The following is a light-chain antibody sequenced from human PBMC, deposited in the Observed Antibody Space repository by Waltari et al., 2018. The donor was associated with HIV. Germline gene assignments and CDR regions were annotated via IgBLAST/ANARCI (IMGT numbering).Light chain of an antibody. CDR2: SNT. J-gene: IGLJ2*01. V-gene: IGLV1-40*01. Sequence: QSVLTQPPSVSGAPGQRVAISCTGRSSNLGAGYHVPWYQQHPGAAPKLLIFSNTNRPSGVPDRFSGSKSGTSASLAITGVQAEDEAVYYCQSYDSGLSEGVFGGGTKLAVL. CDR3: QSYDSGLSEGV. CDR1: SSNLGAGYH.